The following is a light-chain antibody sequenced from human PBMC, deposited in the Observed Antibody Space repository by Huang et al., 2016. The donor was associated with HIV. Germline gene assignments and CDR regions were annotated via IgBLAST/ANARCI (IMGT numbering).Light chain of an antibody. J-gene: IGKJ2*01. CDR3: QQYYSTPYT. Sequence: DIVMTQSPDSLAVSLGERATINCKPSQSVLYSSNHKNYLAWYQQKPGQPPNLLIYWASTRESGVPDRFSGSGSGTDVTLTISSLQAEDVAVYYCQQYYSTPYTFGQGTKLEIK. CDR2: WAS. V-gene: IGKV4-1*01. CDR1: QSVLYSSNHKNY.